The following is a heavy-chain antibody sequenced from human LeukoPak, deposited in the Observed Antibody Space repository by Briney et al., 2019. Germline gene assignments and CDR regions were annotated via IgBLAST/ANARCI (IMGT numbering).Heavy chain of an antibody. V-gene: IGHV4-61*01. CDR3: ATDYSNFYGVDV. Sequence: SETLSLTCTVSGGSVNSGSYFWSWIRQPPGKGLEWIGYIQNSARTNYNPSLESRVTISVDSSKDQFSLRLSSVTAADTAVYYCATDYSNFYGVDVWGQGTTVTVSS. CDR1: GGSVNSGSYF. J-gene: IGHJ6*02. D-gene: IGHD4-11*01. CDR2: IQNSART.